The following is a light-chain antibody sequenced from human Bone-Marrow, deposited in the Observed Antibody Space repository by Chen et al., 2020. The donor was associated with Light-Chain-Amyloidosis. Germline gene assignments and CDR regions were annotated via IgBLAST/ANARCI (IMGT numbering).Light chain of an antibody. CDR2: AAS. J-gene: IGKJ1*01. V-gene: IGKV1-27*01. CDR1: QGISNY. Sequence: DIQMTQSPSPLSASVGDRVTTTCRASQGISNYLAWYQQKPGNIPQPRIYAASILQSGVPSRFSGSGSGTDFTLTSTSLQPEDVGTYYCQKYNRAPWAFGQGTKV. CDR3: QKYNRAPWA.